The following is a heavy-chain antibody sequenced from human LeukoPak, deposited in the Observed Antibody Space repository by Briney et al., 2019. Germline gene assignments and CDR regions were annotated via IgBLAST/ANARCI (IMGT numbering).Heavy chain of an antibody. CDR1: GFTFSSYA. CDR2: IDTSSSTI. Sequence: GGSLRLSCAASGFTFSSYAMSWVRQAPGKGLEWISYIDTSSSTIYYADSVKGRFTISRDNAKNSLFLQMNSLRAEDTAVYYCARDRGPCTAWGQGTLVTVSS. V-gene: IGHV3-48*04. CDR3: ARDRGPCTA. D-gene: IGHD1-26*01. J-gene: IGHJ4*02.